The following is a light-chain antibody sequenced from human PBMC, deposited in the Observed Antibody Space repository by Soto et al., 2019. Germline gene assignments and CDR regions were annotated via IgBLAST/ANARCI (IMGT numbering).Light chain of an antibody. J-gene: IGLJ1*01. Sequence: QSVLTQPASVSGSPGPSITISCTGTSSDVGGYNYVSWYQQHPGKAPKLMIYDVSNRPSGVSNRFSGSKSGNTASLTISGLQAEDEADYYCSSYSSSSTYVFGTVTKVTVL. V-gene: IGLV2-14*01. CDR3: SSYSSSSTYV. CDR2: DVS. CDR1: SSDVGGYNY.